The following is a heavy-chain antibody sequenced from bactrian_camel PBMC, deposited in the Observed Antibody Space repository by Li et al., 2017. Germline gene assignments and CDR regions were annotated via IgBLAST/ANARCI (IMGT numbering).Heavy chain of an antibody. CDR1: GYINRYC. D-gene: IGHD2*01. CDR2: IASDGTP. V-gene: IGHV3S53*01. Sequence: HVQLVESGGGSVQAGGSLRLSCATSGYINRYCMGWFRQEPGKEREGVAGLEQPGVAEIASDGTPTYADSVKGRFTISRDNAKKSLSLQMTSLKPEDSAMYYCAADVSLSCGTDYDVPGWYWGQGTQVTVS. J-gene: IGHJ4*01. CDR3: AADVSLSCGTDYDVPGWY.